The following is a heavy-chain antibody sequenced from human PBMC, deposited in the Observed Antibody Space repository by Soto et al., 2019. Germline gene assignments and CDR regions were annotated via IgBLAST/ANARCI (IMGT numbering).Heavy chain of an antibody. V-gene: IGHV1-3*01. J-gene: IGHJ6*02. CDR1: GYTFTNYA. CDR3: ARESLYSYGYYDFWSGSTMSYYYGMDV. CDR2: INAGNGNT. Sequence: ASVKVSCKASGYTFTNYAIHWVRQAPGQRLEWMGWINAGNGNTKYSQKFQGRVTITRDTSASTAYMELSSLRSEDTAVYYCARESLYSYGYYDFWSGSTMSYYYGMDVWGQGTTVTVS. D-gene: IGHD3-3*01.